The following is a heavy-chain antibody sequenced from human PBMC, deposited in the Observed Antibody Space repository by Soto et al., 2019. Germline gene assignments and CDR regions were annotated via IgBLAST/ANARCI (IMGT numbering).Heavy chain of an antibody. V-gene: IGHV4-59*08. Sequence: PSETLSLTCTVSGGSISRYYWSWIRQPPGKGLEWIGYIYYSGSTNYNPSLKSRVSISVDTSKNQFSLKLTSVTAADTAVYYCARARSKSEDYCDYWGQGTLVTVS. CDR2: IYYSGST. J-gene: IGHJ4*02. CDR3: ARARSKSEDYCDY. CDR1: GGSISRYY. D-gene: IGHD4-4*01.